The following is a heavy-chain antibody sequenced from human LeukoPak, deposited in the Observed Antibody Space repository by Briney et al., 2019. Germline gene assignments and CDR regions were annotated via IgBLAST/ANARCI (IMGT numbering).Heavy chain of an antibody. CDR3: TRVGYVDEGIDY. CDR2: IKQDGSKK. Sequence: GGSLRLSCVASGFPFSSYWMTWVRQAPGKGLEWVANIKQDGSKKSYVDSVKGRFTISRDNAKNSLYLRMNSLRAEDTAIYYCTRVGYVDEGIDYWGQGTLVTVSS. D-gene: IGHD4-17*01. CDR1: GFPFSSYW. V-gene: IGHV3-7*04. J-gene: IGHJ4*02.